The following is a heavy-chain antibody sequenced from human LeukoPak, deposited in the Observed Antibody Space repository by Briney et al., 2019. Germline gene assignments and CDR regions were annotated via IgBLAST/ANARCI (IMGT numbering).Heavy chain of an antibody. D-gene: IGHD3-10*01. V-gene: IGHV4-34*01. Sequence: PSETLSLTCAVYGGSFSGYYWSWIRQPPGKGLEWIGEINHSGSTNYNPSLKSRVTISVDASKNQFSLKLSSVTAADTAVYYCARDPTAIWFGESKPMYYFDYWGQGTLVTVSS. CDR1: GGSFSGYY. J-gene: IGHJ4*02. CDR2: INHSGST. CDR3: ARDPTAIWFGESKPMYYFDY.